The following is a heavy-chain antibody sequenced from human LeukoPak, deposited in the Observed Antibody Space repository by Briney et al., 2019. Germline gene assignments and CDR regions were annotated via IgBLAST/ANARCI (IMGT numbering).Heavy chain of an antibody. CDR2: VSWSGAQT. V-gene: IGHV3-9*01. D-gene: IGHD6-13*01. Sequence: GGSLRLSCVASGFKFDDFAMFWVRQVPGKGLDWVAHVSWSGAQTGYADSVKGRFTISRDNAKNSLYLQMNSLRAEDTAVYYCARRSSSWYWYYFDYWGQGTLVTVSS. CDR3: ARRSSSWYWYYFDY. J-gene: IGHJ4*02. CDR1: GFKFDDFA.